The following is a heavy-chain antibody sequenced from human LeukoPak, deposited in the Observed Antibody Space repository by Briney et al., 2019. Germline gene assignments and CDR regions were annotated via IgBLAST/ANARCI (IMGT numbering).Heavy chain of an antibody. CDR1: GFTFTNYG. J-gene: IGHJ4*02. V-gene: IGHV3-23*01. CDR3: VKDEAPYYYDSSGYYFGD. CDR2: VTTSGYNT. Sequence: GGSLRLSCAASGFTFTNYGMTWVRQAPGKGLEWVSGVTTSGYNTYYADSVKGRFTISRDNSKNTLYLQMSSLRAEDTAVYYCVKDEAPYYYDSSGYYFGDWGQGTLVTVSS. D-gene: IGHD3-22*01.